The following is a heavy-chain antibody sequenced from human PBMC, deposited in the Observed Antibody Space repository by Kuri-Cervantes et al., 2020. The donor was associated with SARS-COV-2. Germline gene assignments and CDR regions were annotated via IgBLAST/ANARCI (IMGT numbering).Heavy chain of an antibody. CDR1: GGSISSSNW. CDR2: IYHSGST. D-gene: IGHD2-2*01. CDR3: AGRYCSSTSCYYAFDI. Sequence: SETLSLTCAVSGGSISSSNWWSWVRQPPGKGLEWIGGIYHSGSTNYNPSLKSRVTISVDKSKNQFSLKLSSVTAADTAVYYCAGRYCSSTSCYYAFDIWGQGTMVTVSS. V-gene: IGHV4-4*02. J-gene: IGHJ3*02.